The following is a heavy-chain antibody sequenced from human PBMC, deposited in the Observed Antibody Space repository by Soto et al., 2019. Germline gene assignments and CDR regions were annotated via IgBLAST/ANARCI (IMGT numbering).Heavy chain of an antibody. Sequence: QVQLQESGPGLVKPSQTLSLTCTVSGGPISSGGYYWSWIRQHPGKGLEWIGYIYYSGSTYYNPSLKSRVTISVDTSKNQFSLKLSSVTAADTAVYYCARDHYYDSSGYYRAFDIWGQGTMVTVSS. CDR1: GGPISSGGYY. CDR2: IYYSGST. CDR3: ARDHYYDSSGYYRAFDI. D-gene: IGHD3-22*01. J-gene: IGHJ3*02. V-gene: IGHV4-31*03.